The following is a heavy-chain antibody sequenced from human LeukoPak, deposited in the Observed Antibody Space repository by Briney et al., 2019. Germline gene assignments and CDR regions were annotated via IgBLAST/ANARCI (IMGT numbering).Heavy chain of an antibody. V-gene: IGHV4-59*05. J-gene: IGHJ4*02. D-gene: IGHD1-26*01. Sequence: GSLRLSCAASGFTFSSYWMTWVRQAPGKGLEWIGSIYYSGSTYYNPSLKSRVTISVDTSKNQFSLKLSSVTAADTAVYYCARLIVGATFANYWGQGTLVTVSS. CDR3: ARLIVGATFANY. CDR2: IYYSGST. CDR1: GFTFSSYW.